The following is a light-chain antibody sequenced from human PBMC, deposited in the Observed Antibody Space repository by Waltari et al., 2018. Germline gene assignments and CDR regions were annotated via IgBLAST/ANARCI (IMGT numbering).Light chain of an antibody. CDR3: MQALETPWT. Sequence: VTQSPLSPSVIPGEPAHIPCRSSRGLLHSIGYNSLDWYLQKPGQSPQLLIYLGSGRASGVHDSFGGSGSGTDFTLKISRVEAENVGVYYCMQALETPWTFGQGTKVEIK. J-gene: IGKJ1*01. CDR1: RGLLHSIGYNS. CDR2: LGS. V-gene: IGKV2-28*01.